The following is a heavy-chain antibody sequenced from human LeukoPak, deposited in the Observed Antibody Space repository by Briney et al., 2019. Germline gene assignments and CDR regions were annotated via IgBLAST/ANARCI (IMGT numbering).Heavy chain of an antibody. CDR1: GGSISSGDYY. D-gene: IGHD2-2*01. V-gene: IGHV4-30-4*01. CDR2: IYYSGST. J-gene: IGHJ5*02. CDR3: ARELLRYCSSTSCHNWFDP. Sequence: SETLSLTCTVSGGSISSGDYYRSWIRQPPGKGLEWIGYIYYSGSTYYNPSLKSRVTISVDTSKNQFSLKLSSVTAADTAVYYCARELLRYCSSTSCHNWFDPWGQGTLVTVSS.